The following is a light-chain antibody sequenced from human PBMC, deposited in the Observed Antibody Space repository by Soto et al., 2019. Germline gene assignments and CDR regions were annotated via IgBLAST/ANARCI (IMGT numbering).Light chain of an antibody. CDR3: SAYAGSNNYV. Sequence: QSALTQPPSASGSPGQSVTISCTGTSSDVGGYDSVSWYQQHPGEAPKLMIYEVNKWPSGVPDRFSGSKSGNTASLTVSGLQAEDEAEYYCSAYAGSNNYVFGTGTKLTVL. CDR1: SSDVGGYDS. V-gene: IGLV2-8*01. CDR2: EVN. J-gene: IGLJ1*01.